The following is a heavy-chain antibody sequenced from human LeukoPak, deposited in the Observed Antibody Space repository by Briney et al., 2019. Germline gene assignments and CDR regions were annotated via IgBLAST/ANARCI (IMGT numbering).Heavy chain of an antibody. V-gene: IGHV3-21*01. D-gene: IGHD7-27*01. CDR1: GFTFSRKS. J-gene: IGHJ4*02. CDR3: GRGHWGLDY. CDR2: ISSSGDYM. Sequence: GGSLRLSCAASGFTFSRKSMNWVRQAPGKGLQWVSSISSSGDYMYYADSVKGRFTTSRDNAKSSLYLQMNSLRAEDTAVYYCGRGHWGLDYWGQGALVTVSS.